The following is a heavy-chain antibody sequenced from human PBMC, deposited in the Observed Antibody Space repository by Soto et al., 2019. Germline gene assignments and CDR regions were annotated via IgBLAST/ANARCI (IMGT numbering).Heavy chain of an antibody. CDR1: GFTFSSYA. D-gene: IGHD6-13*01. CDR2: ISGSGGST. CDR3: VKGLPYSSNWDERAFGI. V-gene: IGHV3-23*01. Sequence: GSLRLSCAASGFTFSSYAMSWVRQAPGKGLEWVSAISGSGGSTYYADSVKGRFTISRDNSKNSLYLQMNSLRAEDTAVYYCVKGLPYSSNWDERAFGIWGQGTMVTVSS. J-gene: IGHJ3*02.